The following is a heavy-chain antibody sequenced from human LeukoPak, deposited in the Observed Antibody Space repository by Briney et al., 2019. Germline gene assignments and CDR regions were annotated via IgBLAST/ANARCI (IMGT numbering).Heavy chain of an antibody. CDR3: ARGDYYDSSALDY. V-gene: IGHV3-74*01. J-gene: IGHJ4*02. Sequence: GGSLRLSCAASGFTFSSYWMHWVRQAPGKGLVWVSRINTDGSSTSYADSVKGRFTISRDNAKNTLYLQMNSLRAEDTAVYYCARGDYYDSSALDYWGQGTLVTVSS. CDR2: INTDGSST. D-gene: IGHD3-22*01. CDR1: GFTFSSYW.